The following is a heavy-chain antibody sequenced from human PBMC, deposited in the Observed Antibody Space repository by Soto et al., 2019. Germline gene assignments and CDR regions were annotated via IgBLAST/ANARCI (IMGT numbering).Heavy chain of an antibody. CDR1: GFTFSSYA. CDR3: AKVITMIVVAPSDI. J-gene: IGHJ3*02. V-gene: IGHV3-23*01. D-gene: IGHD3-22*01. CDR2: ISGSGCST. Sequence: GGSLRPSCAASGFTFSSYAMSWVRQAPGKGLEWVSAISGSGCSTYYADSVKGRFTISRDNSKNTLYLQMNSLRVEDTAVYYCAKVITMIVVAPSDIWGQGTMVTVSS.